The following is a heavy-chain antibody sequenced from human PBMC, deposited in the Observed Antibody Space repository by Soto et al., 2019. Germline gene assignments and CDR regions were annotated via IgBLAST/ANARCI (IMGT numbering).Heavy chain of an antibody. CDR1: GGSIISSNW. Sequence: PSETLSLTCAVSGGSIISSNWWSLVRQPPGKGLEWIGEIYHSGSTNYNPSLKSRVTISVDKSKNQFSLKLSSVTAADTAVYYCARDPARGIAARSYYYYGMDVWGQGTTVTVSS. D-gene: IGHD6-6*01. CDR2: IYHSGST. J-gene: IGHJ6*02. CDR3: ARDPARGIAARSYYYYGMDV. V-gene: IGHV4-4*02.